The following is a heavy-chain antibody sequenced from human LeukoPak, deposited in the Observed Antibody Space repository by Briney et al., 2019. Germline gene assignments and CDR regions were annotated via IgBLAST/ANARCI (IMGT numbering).Heavy chain of an antibody. J-gene: IGHJ5*02. CDR1: Y. Sequence: YWSWIRQPPGKGLEWIGYIYYSGSTYYNPSLKSRVTISVDTSKNQFSLKLSSVIAADTAVYYCARDEYDILTGHRNNWFDPWGQGTLVTVSS. V-gene: IGHV4-30-4*01. CDR3: ARDEYDILTGHRNNWFDP. D-gene: IGHD3-9*01. CDR2: IYYSGST.